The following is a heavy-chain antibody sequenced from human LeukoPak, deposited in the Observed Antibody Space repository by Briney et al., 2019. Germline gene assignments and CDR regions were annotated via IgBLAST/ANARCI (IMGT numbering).Heavy chain of an antibody. Sequence: GGSLRLSCAASGFPFSSYAMSWVRQAPGKGLEWVSTISGSSGNTYYAGSVKGRFTISRDNSKNTLYLQMNSLRAEGTAVYYCAKQHAATGGYFDYSGQGTLVTVSS. D-gene: IGHD6-25*01. CDR1: GFPFSSYA. J-gene: IGHJ4*02. CDR2: ISGSSGNT. CDR3: AKQHAATGGYFDY. V-gene: IGHV3-23*01.